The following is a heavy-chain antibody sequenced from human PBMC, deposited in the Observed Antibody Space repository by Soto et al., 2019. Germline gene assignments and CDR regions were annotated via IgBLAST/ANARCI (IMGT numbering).Heavy chain of an antibody. J-gene: IGHJ6*02. V-gene: IGHV3-30-3*01. CDR1: GFIFSSYA. Sequence: QVQLVESGGGVVQPGRSLRLSCAASGFIFSSYAMHWVRQAPGKGLEWVAVISYDGSNTYYADSVKGRFTISRDNSKNALYLQMNSLRDEDTAVYYCAVGYCISTRCRGDYGMDVWGQGTTVTVSS. CDR2: ISYDGSNT. CDR3: AVGYCISTRCRGDYGMDV. D-gene: IGHD2-2*01.